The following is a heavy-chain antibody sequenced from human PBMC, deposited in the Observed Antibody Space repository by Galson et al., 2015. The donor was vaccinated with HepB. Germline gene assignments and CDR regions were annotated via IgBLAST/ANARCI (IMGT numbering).Heavy chain of an antibody. CDR3: AREVFGTSWCDS. D-gene: IGHD3-16*01. Sequence: SLRLSCAASGFTFSDYYMNWFRQAPGKGLEWVAYISSGGTTKYYADSVRGRFTISRDNAKDSMYLQMNSLRAEDTAVYYCAREVFGTSWCDSCGQGTLVTVSS. V-gene: IGHV3-11*01. CDR2: ISSGGTTK. J-gene: IGHJ5*01. CDR1: GFTFSDYY.